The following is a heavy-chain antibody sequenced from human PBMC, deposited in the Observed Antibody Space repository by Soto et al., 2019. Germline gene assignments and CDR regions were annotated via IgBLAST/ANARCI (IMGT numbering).Heavy chain of an antibody. D-gene: IGHD2-2*01. V-gene: IGHV1-46*01. CDR1: GYSFISHY. Sequence: ASVKVSCKASGYSFISHYIHWVRQAPGQGLEWMGFINPSGGGATLAQKFQGRVTMTRDTSTSTVYMELTILRSEDAAVYYCARDYLSSKLSLSYFDFWGQGTLVTVSS. J-gene: IGHJ4*02. CDR3: ARDYLSSKLSLSYFDF. CDR2: INPSGGGA.